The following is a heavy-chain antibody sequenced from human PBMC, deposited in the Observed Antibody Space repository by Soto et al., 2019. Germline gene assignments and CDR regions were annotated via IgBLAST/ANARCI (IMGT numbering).Heavy chain of an antibody. V-gene: IGHV5-51*01. CDR2: IFPGDSDT. Sequence: GESLKISCKACGCNFTINWIGWVRQMPGKGLEWMGIIFPGDSDTRYSPSFQGHVTISADKSISTAYLQWSSLQASDTAIYYCVRPSTGYFFIDYWGQGTQVTVSS. J-gene: IGHJ4*02. CDR1: GCNFTINW. CDR3: VRPSTGYFFIDY. D-gene: IGHD6-25*01.